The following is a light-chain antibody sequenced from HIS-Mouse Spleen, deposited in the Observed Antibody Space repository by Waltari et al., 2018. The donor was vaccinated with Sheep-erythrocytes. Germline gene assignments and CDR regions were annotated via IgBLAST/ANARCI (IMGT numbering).Light chain of an antibody. V-gene: IGLV2-11*01. Sequence: QSALTQPRSVSGSPGQSVTISCTGTSSDVGGYNYVSWYHQHPGKAPKLLIYVVSKRPSGVPDRFSGSKSGNTASLTISGLQAEDEADYYCCSYAGSYTWVFGGGTKLTVL. CDR2: VVS. CDR3: CSYAGSYTWV. J-gene: IGLJ3*02. CDR1: SSDVGGYNY.